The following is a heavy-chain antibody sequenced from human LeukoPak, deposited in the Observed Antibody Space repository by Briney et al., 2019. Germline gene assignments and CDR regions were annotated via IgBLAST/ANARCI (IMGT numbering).Heavy chain of an antibody. Sequence: GGSLRLSCAASGFTFSSYAMNWVRQAPGKGLEWVSYISSSSSTIYYGDSVKGRFTISRDNAKNSLFLQMNSLRAEDTAVYYCARDIGGRGWFDPWGQGTLVTVSS. CDR2: ISSSSSTI. D-gene: IGHD3-10*01. CDR3: ARDIGGRGWFDP. J-gene: IGHJ5*02. V-gene: IGHV3-48*01. CDR1: GFTFSSYA.